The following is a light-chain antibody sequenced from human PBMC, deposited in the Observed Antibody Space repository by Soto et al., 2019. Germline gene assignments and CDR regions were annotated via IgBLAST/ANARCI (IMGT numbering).Light chain of an antibody. CDR1: SSDVGGYNY. CDR3: SSYTGSSTYV. J-gene: IGLJ1*01. V-gene: IGLV2-14*01. Sequence: QSVLTQPASVSGSPGQSITISCTGTSSDVGGYNYVSWYQQHPGKAPKLMIYYVSNRPSGVSNRFSGSKSGNTASLTISGLQAEDESDYYCSSYTGSSTYVFGTGTKLTVL. CDR2: YVS.